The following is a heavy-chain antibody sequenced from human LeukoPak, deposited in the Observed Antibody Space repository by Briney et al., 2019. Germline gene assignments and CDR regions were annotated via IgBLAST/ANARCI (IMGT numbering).Heavy chain of an antibody. V-gene: IGHV4-4*07. CDR3: ARDALYCSSTSCYRYWYFDL. CDR2: IYTSGNT. Sequence: SETLSLTCTVSGGSISGYYWNWIRQPAGKGLEWIGRIYTSGNTNYNPSLKSRVTMSVDTSKNQFSLKLSSVTAADTAVYYCARDALYCSSTSCYRYWYFDLWGRGTLVTVSS. D-gene: IGHD2-2*01. CDR1: GGSISGYY. J-gene: IGHJ2*01.